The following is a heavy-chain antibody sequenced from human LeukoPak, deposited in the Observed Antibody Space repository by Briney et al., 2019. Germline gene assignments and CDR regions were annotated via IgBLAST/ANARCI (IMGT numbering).Heavy chain of an antibody. D-gene: IGHD1-1*01. Sequence: ASVTVSCKASGGTFSSYAISWVRQAPGQGLEWMGGIIPIFGTANYAQKFQGRVTITADESTSTAYMELSSLRSEDTAVYYCAREVPTLGAFDIWGQGTMVTVSS. J-gene: IGHJ3*02. CDR2: IIPIFGTA. V-gene: IGHV1-69*13. CDR1: GGTFSSYA. CDR3: AREVPTLGAFDI.